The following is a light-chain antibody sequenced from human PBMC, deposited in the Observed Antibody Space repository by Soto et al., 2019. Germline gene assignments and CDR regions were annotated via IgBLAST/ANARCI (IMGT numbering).Light chain of an antibody. Sequence: QSVLTQPPSAPGSPGQSVTISCTGTSSDIGASNFVSWYQQHPGKAPKLVIYEVTKRPSGVPDRFSGFKFGNTASLTVSGLQTEDEADYYCSSFTGFSTVFGSGAKVTVL. V-gene: IGLV2-8*01. CDR2: EVT. CDR1: SSDIGASNF. CDR3: SSFTGFSTV. J-gene: IGLJ1*01.